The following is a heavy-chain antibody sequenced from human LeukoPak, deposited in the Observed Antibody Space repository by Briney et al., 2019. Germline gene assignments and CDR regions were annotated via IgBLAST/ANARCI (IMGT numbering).Heavy chain of an antibody. CDR3: AKDLGGGSGCYDL. Sequence: QSGGSLRLSCAASGFTFSSYSMNWVRQAPGKGLEWVAIISYDGSNKYYADSVQGRFTISRDNSKNTLYLQMNSLRAEDTAVYYCAKDLGGGSGCYDLWGRGTLVTVSS. CDR2: ISYDGSNK. CDR1: GFTFSSYS. D-gene: IGHD6-19*01. J-gene: IGHJ2*01. V-gene: IGHV3-30*18.